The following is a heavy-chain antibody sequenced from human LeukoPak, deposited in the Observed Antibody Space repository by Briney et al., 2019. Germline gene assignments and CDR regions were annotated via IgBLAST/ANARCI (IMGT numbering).Heavy chain of an antibody. CDR3: ARDRDTIFGVAGWFDP. D-gene: IGHD3-3*01. Sequence: ASVKVSCKASGYTFTSYDINWVRQATGQGLEWMGWMNPNSGNTGYAQKFQGRVTMTRNTSISTAYMELSSLRSEDTAVYYCARDRDTIFGVAGWFDPWGQGTLVTVSS. V-gene: IGHV1-8*01. CDR1: GYTFTSYD. CDR2: MNPNSGNT. J-gene: IGHJ5*02.